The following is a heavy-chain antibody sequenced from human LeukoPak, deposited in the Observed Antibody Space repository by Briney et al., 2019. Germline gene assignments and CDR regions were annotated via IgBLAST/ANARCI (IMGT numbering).Heavy chain of an antibody. CDR3: ARELEIRSTLHYYYGMDV. CDR2: IYHSGST. J-gene: IGHJ6*02. V-gene: IGHV4-4*02. Sequence: SGTLSLTCAVSGGSISSSNWWSWVRQPPGKGLEWIGEIYHSGSTNYNPSLKSRVTISVDKSKNQFSLKLSSVTAADTAVYYCARELEIRSTLHYYYGMDVWGQGTTVTVPS. CDR1: GGSISSSNW. D-gene: IGHD1-1*01.